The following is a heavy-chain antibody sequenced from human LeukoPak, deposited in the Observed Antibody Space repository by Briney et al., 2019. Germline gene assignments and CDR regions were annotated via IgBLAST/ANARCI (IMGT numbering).Heavy chain of an antibody. CDR2: FDPEDGET. CDR3: ATEGPVAGMRKFDY. D-gene: IGHD6-19*01. Sequence: ASVKVSCKVSGYTLTELSMHWVRQAPGKGLEWMGGFDPEDGETIYAQKFQGRVTMTEDTSTDTAYMERSSLRSEDTAVYYCATEGPVAGMRKFDYWGQGTLVTVSS. V-gene: IGHV1-24*01. J-gene: IGHJ4*02. CDR1: GYTLTELS.